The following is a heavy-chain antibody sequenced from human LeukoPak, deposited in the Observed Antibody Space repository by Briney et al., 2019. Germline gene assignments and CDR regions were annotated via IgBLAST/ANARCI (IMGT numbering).Heavy chain of an antibody. CDR1: GGSISSGGYS. D-gene: IGHD3-3*01. V-gene: IGHV4-30-2*01. J-gene: IGHJ4*02. CDR2: IYHSGST. Sequence: SETLSLTCAVSGGSISSGGYSWGWIRQPPGKGLEWIGYIYHSGSTYYNPSLKSRVTISVDRSKNQFSLKLSSVTAADTAVYYCASLLSRGYYIDYWGQGTLVTVSS. CDR3: ASLLSRGYYIDY.